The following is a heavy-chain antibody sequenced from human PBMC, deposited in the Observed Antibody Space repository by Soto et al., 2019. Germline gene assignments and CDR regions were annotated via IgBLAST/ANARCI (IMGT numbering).Heavy chain of an antibody. D-gene: IGHD1-20*01. CDR1: GYTFTGYY. CDR3: ANSVLYNWKFSHYYGMDV. J-gene: IGHJ6*02. V-gene: IGHV1-2*02. Sequence: ASVKVSCKASGYTFTGYYMHWVRQAPGQGLEWMGWINPNSGGTNYAQKFQGRVTMTRETSISTAYMELSRLRSDDTAVYYCANSVLYNWKFSHYYGMDVWGQGTTVTVSS. CDR2: INPNSGGT.